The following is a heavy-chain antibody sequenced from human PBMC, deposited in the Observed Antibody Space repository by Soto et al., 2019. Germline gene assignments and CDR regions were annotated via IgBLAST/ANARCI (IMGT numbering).Heavy chain of an antibody. Sequence: QVQLVQSGAEVKKPGSSVKVSCKASGGTFSSYAISWVRQAPGQGLEWMGGIIPIFGTANYAQKSKGRVTITADESTGTAYRDLSSLRSEDPAGYYWASPKTRWMTYSWFTPPKWGDGMEVWGQGTPVTVSS. V-gene: IGHV1-69*12. CDR3: ASPKTRWMTYSWFTPPKWGDGMEV. D-gene: IGHD7-27*01. J-gene: IGHJ6*02. CDR2: IIPIFGTA. CDR1: GGTFSSYA.